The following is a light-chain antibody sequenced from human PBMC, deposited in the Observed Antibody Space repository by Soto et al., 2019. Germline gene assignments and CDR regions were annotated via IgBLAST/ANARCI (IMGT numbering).Light chain of an antibody. Sequence: VVTQCPATLCLSPGGRATLSWRASQSISDTLAWYQQKPGQAPRLLIHGASTRATGFPARFSGSGSGTDFTLTISSLQSEDFAIYYCQQYGYSPSTVGQGTRLEIK. CDR1: QSISDT. V-gene: IGKV3-15*01. CDR2: GAS. CDR3: QQYGYSPST. J-gene: IGKJ5*01.